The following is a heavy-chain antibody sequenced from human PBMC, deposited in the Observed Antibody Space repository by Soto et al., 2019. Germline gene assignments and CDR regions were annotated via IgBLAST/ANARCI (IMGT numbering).Heavy chain of an antibody. Sequence: EVQLVESGGGLVQPGRSLRLSCAAFGFTFDDYAMHWVRQAPRKGLEWASGICWNSGSIGYADSVKGRFTISRDNAKNSLNLQMNSLRAEDTALYYCAKDFGGGGYSYGYFDYRCQETLVTVSS. CDR3: AKDFGGGGYSYGYFDY. CDR2: ICWNSGSI. D-gene: IGHD5-18*01. J-gene: IGHJ4*02. CDR1: GFTFDDYA. V-gene: IGHV3-9*01.